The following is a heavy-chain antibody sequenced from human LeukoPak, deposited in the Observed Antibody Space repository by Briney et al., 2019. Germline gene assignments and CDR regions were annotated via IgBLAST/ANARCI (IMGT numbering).Heavy chain of an antibody. CDR2: IYYSGST. V-gene: IGHV4-39*07. Sequence: SETLSLTCTVSGGSISSSSYYWGWIRQPPGKGLEWIGSIYYSGSTYYNPSLKSRVTISVDTSKNQFSLKLSSVTAADTAVYYCARPMIRGPTRALENWGQGTLVTVSS. D-gene: IGHD3-10*01. CDR3: ARPMIRGPTRALEN. J-gene: IGHJ4*02. CDR1: GGSISSSSYY.